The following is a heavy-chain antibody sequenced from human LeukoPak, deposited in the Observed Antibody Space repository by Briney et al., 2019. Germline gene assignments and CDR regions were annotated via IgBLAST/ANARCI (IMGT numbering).Heavy chain of an antibody. Sequence: ASVKVSCKASGYTFTGYYMHWVRQAPGQGLEWMGWINPNSGGTNYAQKFQGRVTMTRDTSISTAYMELSRLRSDDTAVYYCAREGGSSPGQAFDYWGQGTLVTVSS. V-gene: IGHV1-2*02. CDR2: INPNSGGT. D-gene: IGHD6-6*01. J-gene: IGHJ4*02. CDR3: AREGGSSPGQAFDY. CDR1: GYTFTGYY.